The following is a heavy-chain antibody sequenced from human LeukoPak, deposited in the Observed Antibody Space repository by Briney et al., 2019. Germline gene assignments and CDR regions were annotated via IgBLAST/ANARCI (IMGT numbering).Heavy chain of an antibody. CDR3: AKDSHCSSTSCQFDY. D-gene: IGHD2-2*01. J-gene: IGHJ4*02. CDR1: GFTFSSYA. V-gene: IGHV3-23*01. Sequence: GGSLRLSCAASGFTFSSYAMSWVRQAPGKGLEWVSAISGSGGSTYCADSVKGRFTISRDSSKNTLYLQMNSLRAEDTAVYYCAKDSHCSSTSCQFDYWGQGTLVTVSS. CDR2: ISGSGGST.